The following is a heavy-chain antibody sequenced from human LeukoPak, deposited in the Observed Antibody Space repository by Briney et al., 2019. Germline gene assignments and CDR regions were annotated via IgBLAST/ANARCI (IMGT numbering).Heavy chain of an antibody. V-gene: IGHV1-8*01. D-gene: IGHD4-17*01. CDR3: ARGPFARPNSVNLYGDLDY. Sequence: ASVKLCCTSSEYTFTSYDNNRVRQAHGPGKELKGWINPNSGNTSYAQKFQGRVTMTRNTSIDTAYMELISPRSEDTAVYYCARGPFARPNSVNLYGDLDYWGEGTLVTVSS. J-gene: IGHJ4*02. CDR2: INPNSGNT. CDR1: EYTFTSYD.